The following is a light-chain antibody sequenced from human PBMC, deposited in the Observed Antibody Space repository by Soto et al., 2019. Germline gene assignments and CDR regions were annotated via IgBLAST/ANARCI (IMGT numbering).Light chain of an antibody. CDR3: QKYNNVPAT. CDR1: QGISNS. CDR2: AAS. Sequence: IQLTQSTSSLSASGRDRAMITXGASQGISNSLAWYQQKPGKVPRLLIYAASILQLGVPSRFSGSGSGTDFTLTISSLQPEDVATYYCQKYNNVPATFGLGNDWRL. V-gene: IGKV1-27*01. J-gene: IGKJ5*01.